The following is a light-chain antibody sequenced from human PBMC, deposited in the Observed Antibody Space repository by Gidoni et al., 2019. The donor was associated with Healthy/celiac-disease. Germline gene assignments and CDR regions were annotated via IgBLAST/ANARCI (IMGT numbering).Light chain of an antibody. CDR1: SSDVGGYNY. CDR2: EVS. Sequence: QSALTQPASVSGSPGQSITNSCTGTSSDVGGYNYVSWYQQHPGKAPKLMIYEVSNRPSGVSNRFSGSKSGNTASLTISGLQAEDEADYYCSSYTSSSTPCVVFGGGTKLTVL. CDR3: SSYTSSSTPCVV. V-gene: IGLV2-14*01. J-gene: IGLJ2*01.